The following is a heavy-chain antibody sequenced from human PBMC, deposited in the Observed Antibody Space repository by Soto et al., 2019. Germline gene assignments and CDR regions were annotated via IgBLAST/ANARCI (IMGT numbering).Heavy chain of an antibody. Sequence: SETLSLTCAVYGGSFSGYYWSWIRQPPGKGLEWIGEINHSGSTNYNPSLKSRVTISVDTSKNQFSLKLSSVTAADTAVYYCARGGHSRSGRVLDYWGQGTLVTVSS. V-gene: IGHV4-34*01. CDR1: GGSFSGYY. CDR3: ARGGHSRSGRVLDY. CDR2: INHSGST. J-gene: IGHJ4*02. D-gene: IGHD1-26*01.